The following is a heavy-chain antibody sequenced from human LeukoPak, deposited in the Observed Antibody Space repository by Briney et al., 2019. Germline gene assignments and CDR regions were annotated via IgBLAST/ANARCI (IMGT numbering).Heavy chain of an antibody. Sequence: GGSLRLSCAASGFTFSSYWMSWVRQAPGKGLEWVANIKQDGSEKYYVDSVKGRFTISRDNAKNSLYLQMNSLRAEDTAVYYCARGDCSGGSCYLSLTAIDYWGQGTLVTVSS. D-gene: IGHD2-15*01. CDR3: ARGDCSGGSCYLSLTAIDY. CDR1: GFTFSSYW. CDR2: IKQDGSEK. V-gene: IGHV3-7*04. J-gene: IGHJ4*02.